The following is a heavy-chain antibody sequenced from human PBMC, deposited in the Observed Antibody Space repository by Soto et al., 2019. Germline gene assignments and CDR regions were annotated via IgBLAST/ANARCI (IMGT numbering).Heavy chain of an antibody. CDR3: ARDSDDYGDYDGVFGMDV. D-gene: IGHD4-17*01. Sequence: QVQLVQSGAEVKKPGASVKVSCKASGYTFTSYGISWVRQAPGQGLEWMGWISAYNGNTNYAQKLQGRVTMTTDTSTSTAYMELRSLRSDDTAVYYCARDSDDYGDYDGVFGMDVWGQGTTVTVSS. CDR2: ISAYNGNT. J-gene: IGHJ6*02. CDR1: GYTFTSYG. V-gene: IGHV1-18*01.